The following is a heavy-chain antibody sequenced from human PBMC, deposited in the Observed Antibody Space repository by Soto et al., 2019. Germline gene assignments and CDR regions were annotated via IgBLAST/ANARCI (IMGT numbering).Heavy chain of an antibody. CDR3: ARDYVVAATLYWFDP. CDR2: ISAYNGNT. D-gene: IGHD2-15*01. Sequence: ASVKVSCKASGYTFTSYGISLVRQAPGQGLEWMGWISAYNGNTNYAQKLQGRVTMTTDTSTSTAYMELRSLRSDDTAVYYCARDYVVAATLYWFDPWGQGTLVTVSS. V-gene: IGHV1-18*01. CDR1: GYTFTSYG. J-gene: IGHJ5*02.